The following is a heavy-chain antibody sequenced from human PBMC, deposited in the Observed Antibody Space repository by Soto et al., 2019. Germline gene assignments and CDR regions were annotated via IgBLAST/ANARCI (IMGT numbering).Heavy chain of an antibody. D-gene: IGHD4-4*01. V-gene: IGHV3-21*01. Sequence: GGSLRLSCTVSGFTFSSWTMNWVRQAPGKGLEWVSSISTSSTYIYYADSVKGRFTISRDNAKDSLYLNMNNLRADDTAVYYCAKGGNNFGYWGQGNLVTVSS. CDR3: AKGGNNFGY. J-gene: IGHJ4*02. CDR1: GFTFSSWT. CDR2: ISTSSTYI.